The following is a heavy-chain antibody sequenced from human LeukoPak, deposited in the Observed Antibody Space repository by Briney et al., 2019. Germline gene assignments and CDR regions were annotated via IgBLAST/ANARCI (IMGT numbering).Heavy chain of an antibody. CDR1: GXSISSYY. Sequence: SETLSLTCTVSGXSISSYYWSWIRQPPGKGLEWIAYIYDIGSTNYNPSLKSRVTISVDTSKNQFSLRLSSLTAADTAIYYCARDVHRAFDVWGQGTMVTVSS. V-gene: IGHV4-59*01. J-gene: IGHJ3*01. CDR2: IYDIGST. CDR3: ARDVHRAFDV.